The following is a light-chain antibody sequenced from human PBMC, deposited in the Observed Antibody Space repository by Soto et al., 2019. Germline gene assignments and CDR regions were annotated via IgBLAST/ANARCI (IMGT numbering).Light chain of an antibody. Sequence: EIVLTQSPGTLSLSPGDRATLSWRASQSVSTNYLAWYQQRLGQAPRLLIYGASSRATGIPDRFSGNGSGTDFTLTISRLEPEDFAVYYCHQYGSTPFTFGPGTKVDIK. V-gene: IGKV3-20*01. J-gene: IGKJ3*01. CDR1: QSVSTNY. CDR2: GAS. CDR3: HQYGSTPFT.